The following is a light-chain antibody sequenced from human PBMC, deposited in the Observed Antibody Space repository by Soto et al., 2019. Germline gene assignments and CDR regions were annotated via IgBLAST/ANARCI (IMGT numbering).Light chain of an antibody. CDR2: EVS. CDR3: SSYAGSNNYV. V-gene: IGLV2-8*01. Sequence: QSALTQPPSASGSPGQSVTISCTGTSSDVGGYNYVSWCQQHPGKAPKLLIYEVSKQPSGVPDRFSGSKSGNTASLTVSGLQAEDEADYYCSSYAGSNNYVFGTGTKVTVL. J-gene: IGLJ1*01. CDR1: SSDVGGYNY.